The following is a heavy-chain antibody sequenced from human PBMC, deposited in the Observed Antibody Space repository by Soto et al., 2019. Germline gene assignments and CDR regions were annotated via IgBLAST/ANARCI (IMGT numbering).Heavy chain of an antibody. Sequence: SATLSLTCAVYGGSFSGYYWSWIRQPPGKGLEWIGEINHSGSTNYNPSLKSRVTISVDTSKNQFSLKLSSVTAADTAVYYCARVVRRALRAFDIWGQGTMVTVSS. V-gene: IGHV4-34*01. J-gene: IGHJ3*02. CDR1: GGSFSGYY. CDR3: ARVVRRALRAFDI. CDR2: INHSGST.